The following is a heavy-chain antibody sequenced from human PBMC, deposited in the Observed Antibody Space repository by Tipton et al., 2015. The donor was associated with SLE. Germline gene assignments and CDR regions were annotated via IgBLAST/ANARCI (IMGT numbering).Heavy chain of an antibody. CDR1: GFIVSNNS. J-gene: IGHJ4*02. V-gene: IGHV3-30*04. CDR3: ARGEPLWYEAFDY. CDR2: ISYDGSNK. D-gene: IGHD5-18*01. Sequence: SLRLSCAASGFIVSNNSMHWVRQAPGKGLEWVAVISYDGSNKYYADSVKGRFTISRDNSKNTLYLQMNSLRAEDTAVYYCARGEPLWYEAFDYWGQGTLVTVSS.